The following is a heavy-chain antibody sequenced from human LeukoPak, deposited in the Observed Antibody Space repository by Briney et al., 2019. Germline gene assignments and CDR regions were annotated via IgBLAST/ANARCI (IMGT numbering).Heavy chain of an antibody. CDR2: IGAYNGNT. J-gene: IGHJ4*02. CDR1: GYTFTGYY. D-gene: IGHD3-16*01. Sequence: GASVKVSCKASGYTFTGYYMHWVRQAPGQGLEWMGWIGAYNGNTNYAQKLQGRVTMTTDTSTSTAYMELRSLRSDDTAVYYCAREGDWGSEDYFDYWGQGTLVTVSS. V-gene: IGHV1-18*04. CDR3: AREGDWGSEDYFDY.